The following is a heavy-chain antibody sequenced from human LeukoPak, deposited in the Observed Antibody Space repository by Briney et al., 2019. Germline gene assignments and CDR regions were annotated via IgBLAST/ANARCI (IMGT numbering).Heavy chain of an antibody. Sequence: SETLSLTCAVYGGSFSGYYWSWIRQPPGKGLEWIGEINHSGSTNYNPSLKSRVTISVDTSKNQFSLKLSSVTAADTAVYYCARHVVVVTARRGNFDYWGQGTLVTVSS. CDR2: INHSGST. J-gene: IGHJ4*02. D-gene: IGHD2-21*02. V-gene: IGHV4-34*01. CDR1: GGSFSGYY. CDR3: ARHVVVVTARRGNFDY.